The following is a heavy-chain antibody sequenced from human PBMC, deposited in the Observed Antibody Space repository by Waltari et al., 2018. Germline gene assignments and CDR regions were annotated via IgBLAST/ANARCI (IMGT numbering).Heavy chain of an antibody. Sequence: QLQLQESGPGLVKPSETLSLTCTVSGGSISSSRYYWGWIRQPPGKGLEWIGSIDYSGSTYYNPSLKSRVTISVDTSKNQFSLKLSSVTAADTAVYYCAYSSSWYIGAFDIWGQGTMVTVSS. CDR2: IDYSGST. D-gene: IGHD6-13*01. CDR1: GGSISSSRYY. V-gene: IGHV4-39*07. CDR3: AYSSSWYIGAFDI. J-gene: IGHJ3*02.